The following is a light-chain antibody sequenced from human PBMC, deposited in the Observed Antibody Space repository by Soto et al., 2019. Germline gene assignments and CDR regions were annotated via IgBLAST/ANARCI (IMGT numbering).Light chain of an antibody. J-gene: IGKJ1*01. CDR1: QSVSSNY. CDR2: DAS. CDR3: HQYGGSPGT. V-gene: IGKV3-20*01. Sequence: EIVLTQSPGTLSLSPGERATLSCRASQSVSSNYLAWYQQRPGQAPRLLIYDASRRATGGPDRFSGSGSGTDFTLTISRLEPEDFAVYYCHQYGGSPGTLGQGTKVDIK.